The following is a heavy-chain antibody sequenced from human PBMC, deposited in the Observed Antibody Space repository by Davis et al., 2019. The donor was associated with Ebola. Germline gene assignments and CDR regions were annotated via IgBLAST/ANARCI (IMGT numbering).Heavy chain of an antibody. CDR2: ISGSGGST. CDR3: ATRDTSSNCFGFYP. CDR1: GFTFSSYG. V-gene: IGHV3-23*01. J-gene: IGHJ5*02. D-gene: IGHD6-13*01. Sequence: GGSLRLSCAASGFTFSSYGMHWVRQAPGKGLEWVSAISGSGGSTYYADSVKGRFTISRDNSKNTLYLQMNSLRAEDTAVYYCATRDTSSNCFGFYPWGQGTLVTVSS.